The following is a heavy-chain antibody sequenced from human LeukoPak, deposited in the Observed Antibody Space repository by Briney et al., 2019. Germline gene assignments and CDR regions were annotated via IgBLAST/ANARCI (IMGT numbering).Heavy chain of an antibody. V-gene: IGHV1-46*01. Sequence: ASVTVSCKASGYTFTSYYMHWVRQAPGQGLEWMGIINPSGGSTSYAXXXQGRVTMTRDTSTITVYMELSSLRSEDTAVYYCAREEGAMNFDYWGQGTLVTVSS. D-gene: IGHD1-26*01. CDR3: AREEGAMNFDY. CDR1: GYTFTSYY. CDR2: INPSGGST. J-gene: IGHJ4*02.